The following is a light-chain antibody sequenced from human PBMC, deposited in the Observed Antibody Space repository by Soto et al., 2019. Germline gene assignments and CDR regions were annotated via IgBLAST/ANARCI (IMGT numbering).Light chain of an antibody. Sequence: EIVLTQSPATLSLSPGERATLSCRASQSVYTSLAWYQQKPGQAPRLLIYDASNRATGIPARFSGSGSGTDFTLTISSLEAEDFAVYYRQQRSKLPRTFGQGTRLEIK. CDR3: QQRSKLPRT. CDR1: QSVYTS. V-gene: IGKV3-11*01. CDR2: DAS. J-gene: IGKJ5*01.